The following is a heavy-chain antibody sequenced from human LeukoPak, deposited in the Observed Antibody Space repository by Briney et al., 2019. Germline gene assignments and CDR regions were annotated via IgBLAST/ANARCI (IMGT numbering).Heavy chain of an antibody. CDR1: GGSISSYY. CDR2: IYRSGST. J-gene: IGHJ4*02. V-gene: IGHV4-4*07. D-gene: IGHD4-17*01. Sequence: SETLSLTCSVSGGSISSYYWNWIRQPAGTGLEWIGRIYRSGSTNYSSSLKSRISMSIDTSKSQFSLKLSSVTAADTAVYYCARSNDNGDYYFDSWGRGTLVTVSS. CDR3: ARSNDNGDYYFDS.